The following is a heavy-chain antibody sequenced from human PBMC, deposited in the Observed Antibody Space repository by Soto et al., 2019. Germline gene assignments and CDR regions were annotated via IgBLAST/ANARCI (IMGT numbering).Heavy chain of an antibody. CDR3: TRSGQPHYYYYGMDV. V-gene: IGHV1-18*01. CDR1: GYTFTNYG. D-gene: IGHD3-10*01. Sequence: QVQLVQSGAEVKKPGASVTVSCKASGYTFTNYGFSWVRQAPGQGLEWIGWISGYNGNTKYAEKFQNRVTTTTHTSTNTAYMELRSLTSYYTALYYCTRSGQPHYYYYGMDVLGQGTAVTVSS. CDR2: ISGYNGNT. J-gene: IGHJ6*02.